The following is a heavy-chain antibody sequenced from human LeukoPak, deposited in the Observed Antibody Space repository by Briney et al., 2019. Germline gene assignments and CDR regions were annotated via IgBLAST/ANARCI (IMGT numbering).Heavy chain of an antibody. V-gene: IGHV1-24*01. CDR1: AYTLTYIC. D-gene: IGHD3-22*01. Sequence: ASGTLSLTVSAYTLTYICYHWIRQPPRKGIEWIGGFDPKDGETIYAQRFQGRVTMTKDTSTDTAYMELRSLRSEDAAVYYCATVSYYYDSSGYQGYFQHWGQGTLVTVSS. J-gene: IGHJ1*01. CDR3: ATVSYYYDSSGYQGYFQH. CDR2: FDPKDGET.